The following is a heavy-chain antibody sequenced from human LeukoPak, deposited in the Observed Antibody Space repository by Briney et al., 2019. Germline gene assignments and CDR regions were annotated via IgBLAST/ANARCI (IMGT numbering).Heavy chain of an antibody. J-gene: IGHJ4*02. V-gene: IGHV1-69*06. CDR1: GGTFSSYA. CDR3: ARAGCSSTSCYVGEIDY. CDR2: IIPIFGTA. Sequence: ASVKVSCKASGGTFSSYAISWVRQAPGRGLEWMGGIIPIFGTANYAQKFQGRVTITADKSTSTAYMELSSLRSEDTAVYYCARAGCSSTSCYVGEIDYWGQGTLVTVSS. D-gene: IGHD2-2*01.